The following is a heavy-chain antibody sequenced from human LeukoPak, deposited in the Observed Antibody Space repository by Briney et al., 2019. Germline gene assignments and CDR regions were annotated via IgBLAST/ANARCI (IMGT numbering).Heavy chain of an antibody. Sequence: ASVKVSCKASDYTFTNYGVSWVRQAPGQGLEWMGWISAYNGKTYYAQKFQGRVTVTADTSTSTAYMDLRSLRSDDTAVYYCARTNLDCKNGVCYDYWGQGTPVTVSS. CDR1: DYTFTNYG. D-gene: IGHD2-8*01. CDR3: ARTNLDCKNGVCYDY. CDR2: ISAYNGKT. J-gene: IGHJ4*02. V-gene: IGHV1-18*01.